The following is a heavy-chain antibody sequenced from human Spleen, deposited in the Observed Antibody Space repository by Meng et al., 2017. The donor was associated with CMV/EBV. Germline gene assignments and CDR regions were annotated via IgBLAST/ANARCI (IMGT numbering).Heavy chain of an antibody. Sequence: SCAASGFTFDDYTMHWVRQAPGKGLEWVSLISWDCGSTYYADSVKGRFTISRDNSKNSLYLQMNSLRTEDTALYYCAKDSCSSTSCYYYYYYGMDVWGQGTTVTVSS. D-gene: IGHD2-2*01. V-gene: IGHV3-43*01. J-gene: IGHJ6*02. CDR1: GFTFDDYT. CDR2: ISWDCGST. CDR3: AKDSCSSTSCYYYYYYGMDV.